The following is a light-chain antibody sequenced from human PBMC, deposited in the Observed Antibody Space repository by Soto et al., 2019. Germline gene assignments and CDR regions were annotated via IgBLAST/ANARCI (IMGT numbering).Light chain of an antibody. Sequence: QSALTQPASVSGSPGQSIAISCTGTSSDVGSYNSVSWYQQYPGKAPKLMIHDVNTRPSGISDRFSGSKSGNTASLTISGLQAEEEADYYCSSFTSSTSYVFGTGTKLTVL. J-gene: IGLJ1*01. CDR1: SSDVGSYNS. CDR2: DVN. V-gene: IGLV2-14*03. CDR3: SSFTSSTSYV.